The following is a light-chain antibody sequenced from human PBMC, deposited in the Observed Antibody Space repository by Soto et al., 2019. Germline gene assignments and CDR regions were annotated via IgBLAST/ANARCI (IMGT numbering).Light chain of an antibody. CDR3: AAWDDSLNAYV. J-gene: IGLJ1*01. CDR2: SNS. V-gene: IGLV1-44*01. Sequence: QSVLTQPPSASGTPGQRVTMSCSGSSSNIGSNTVSWYQQLPGTAPKVLIYSNSQRPSGVPARFSGSKSGTSASLAISGLQSEDEADYYCAAWDDSLNAYVFGTGTKLTVL. CDR1: SSNIGSNT.